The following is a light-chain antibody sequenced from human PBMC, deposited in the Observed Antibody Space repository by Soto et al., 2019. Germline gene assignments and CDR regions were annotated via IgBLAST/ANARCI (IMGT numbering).Light chain of an antibody. Sequence: EITLTQSPGTLSVSPGESATLSCRASQNVLSNLAWYQQKPGQAPRLLIYGASTRATDIPARFSGGGSGTQFPPPIGGLQSKDLALYNCQRYISWPRTFAQGT. CDR1: QNVLSN. CDR3: QRYISWPRT. J-gene: IGKJ1*01. V-gene: IGKV3-15*01. CDR2: GAS.